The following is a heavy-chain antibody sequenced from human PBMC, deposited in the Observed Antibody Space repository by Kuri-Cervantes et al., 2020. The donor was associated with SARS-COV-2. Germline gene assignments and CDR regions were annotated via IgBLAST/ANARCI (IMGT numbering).Heavy chain of an antibody. CDR3: ARPSIKIFGVVVDV. J-gene: IGHJ6*02. Sequence: SETLSLTCAAYGGSFSGYDWSWIRQPPGKGLEWIGEINHSGSTNYNPSLKSRVTISVDTSKNQFSLKLSSVTAADTAVYYCARPSIKIFGVVVDVWGQGTTVTVSS. V-gene: IGHV4-34*01. D-gene: IGHD3-3*01. CDR2: INHSGST. CDR1: GGSFSGYD.